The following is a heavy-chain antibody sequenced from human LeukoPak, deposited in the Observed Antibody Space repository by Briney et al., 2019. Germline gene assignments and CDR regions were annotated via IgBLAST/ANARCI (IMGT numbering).Heavy chain of an antibody. D-gene: IGHD5-12*01. Sequence: GGSLRLSCAASGFTFSSYSMNWVRQAPGKGLEWVSSISSSSSYIYYADSVKGRFTISRDNAKNSLYLQMNSLRAEDTAVYYCARGIVATISPFDYWGQGTLVTVSS. CDR1: GFTFSSYS. J-gene: IGHJ4*02. V-gene: IGHV3-21*01. CDR3: ARGIVATISPFDY. CDR2: ISSSSSYI.